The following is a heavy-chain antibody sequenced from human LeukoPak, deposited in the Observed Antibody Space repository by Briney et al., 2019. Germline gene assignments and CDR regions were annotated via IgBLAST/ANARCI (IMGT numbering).Heavy chain of an antibody. J-gene: IGHJ4*02. D-gene: IGHD7-27*01. V-gene: IGHV3-33*01. CDR1: GFTFSSYG. CDR2: IWPDGSNK. Sequence: GGSLRLSCAASGFTFSSYGMHWVRRAPGKGLEWVAVIWPDGSNKLYGDSVRGRFTISRDNSKNTLYLQMNSLRDEDTAVYYCASSLNWGGYFNYWGQGTLVTVSS. CDR3: ASSLNWGGYFNY.